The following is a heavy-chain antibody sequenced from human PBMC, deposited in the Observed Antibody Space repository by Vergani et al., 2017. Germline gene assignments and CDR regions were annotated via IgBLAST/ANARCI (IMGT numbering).Heavy chain of an antibody. D-gene: IGHD2-21*02. V-gene: IGHV3-21*02. Sequence: EVQLVESGGGLVKPGGSLRLSCAASGFSFSSYSMNWVRQAPGKGLEWVASISGSSSYVFYRDSVEGRFTITRDNAENSIYLEMNSLRVEDTAVYYCARLAYCGGDCYWEGRDVWGQGTTVTVSS. J-gene: IGHJ6*02. CDR1: GFSFSSYS. CDR3: ARLAYCGGDCYWEGRDV. CDR2: ISGSSSYV.